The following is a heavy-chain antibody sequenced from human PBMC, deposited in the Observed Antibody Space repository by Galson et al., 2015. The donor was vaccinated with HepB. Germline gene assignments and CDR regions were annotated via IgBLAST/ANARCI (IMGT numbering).Heavy chain of an antibody. CDR1: GFTFSSYN. CDR2: ISTSGGSI. V-gene: IGHV3-48*02. D-gene: IGHD6-19*01. J-gene: IGHJ4*02. Sequence: SLRLSCAASGFTFSSYNVNWVRQAPGKGLEWVSFISTSGGSIYYADSVKGRFTISRDNAKNSLYLQMNSLRDEDTAVYYCAREGEQWLVLGFDYWGQGTLVTVSS. CDR3: AREGEQWLVLGFDY.